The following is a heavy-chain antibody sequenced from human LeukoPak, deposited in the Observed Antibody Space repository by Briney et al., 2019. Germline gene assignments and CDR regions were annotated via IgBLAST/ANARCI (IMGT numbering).Heavy chain of an antibody. V-gene: IGHV3-21*01. Sequence: GGPLRLSCAASGFTFSSYSMNWVRQAPGKGLEWVSSISSGSSYMYYADSVKGRFTISRDNAKNSLYLQMNSLRAEDTAVYYCARGYSSSWYGPNDWGQGTLVTVSS. D-gene: IGHD6-13*01. J-gene: IGHJ4*02. CDR3: ARGYSSSWYGPND. CDR2: ISSGSSYM. CDR1: GFTFSSYS.